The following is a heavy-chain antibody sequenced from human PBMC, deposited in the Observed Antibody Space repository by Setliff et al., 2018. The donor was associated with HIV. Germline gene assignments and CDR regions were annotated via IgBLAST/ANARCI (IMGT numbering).Heavy chain of an antibody. V-gene: IGHV4-39*01. CDR1: GGSISSSSYY. CDR3: ARATGPTYYFDS. D-gene: IGHD2-21*01. J-gene: IGHJ4*02. CDR2: INPGGST. Sequence: SETLSLTCTVSGGSISSSSYYWTWIRRPPGEGLEWIGEINPGGSTNYNPSLKSRVTISVDTSKNQFSLRVTSVTAADTGLYYCARATGPTYYFDSWGQGTLVTVSS.